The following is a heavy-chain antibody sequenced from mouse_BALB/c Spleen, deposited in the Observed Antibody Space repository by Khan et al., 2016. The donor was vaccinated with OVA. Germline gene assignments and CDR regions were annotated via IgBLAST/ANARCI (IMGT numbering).Heavy chain of an antibody. CDR3: ARGGYYGTMDY. V-gene: IGHV9-3-1*01. J-gene: IGHJ4*01. CDR2: INTYTGEP. Sequence: QIQLVQSGPELKKPGETVKISCKASGYTFPNYGMNWVKQAPGKGLKWMGWINTYTGEPAYADDFKGRFAFSLETSASPAYLQINNLKNEDTATYFVARGGYYGTMDYWGQGTSVTVSS. CDR1: GYTFPNYG. D-gene: IGHD2-3*01.